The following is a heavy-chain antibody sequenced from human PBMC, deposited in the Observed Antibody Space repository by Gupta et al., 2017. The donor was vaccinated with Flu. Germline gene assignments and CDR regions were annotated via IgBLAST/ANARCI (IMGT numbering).Heavy chain of an antibody. Sequence: QVQLQESGPGLVKPSQTLSLTCAISGDSVSNMLSAWNWMRQSPSRGLEWLGRTYYRTKWYNDYGVSVISRISINPDTSRNQFSLRLNSVTPEDTAVYYCARDTCESGVCYLRGRFDSWGQGILVTVSS. V-gene: IGHV6-1*01. D-gene: IGHD2-21*02. CDR2: TYYRTKWYN. CDR3: ARDTCESGVCYLRGRFDS. J-gene: IGHJ5*01. CDR1: GDSVSNMLSA.